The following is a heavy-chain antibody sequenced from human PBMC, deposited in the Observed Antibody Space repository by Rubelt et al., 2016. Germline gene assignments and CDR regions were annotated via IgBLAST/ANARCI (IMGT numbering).Heavy chain of an antibody. CDR2: GGSYI. CDR3: ARGAARYYYYGMDV. V-gene: IGHV3-NL1*01. Sequence: GGSYIYYADSVKGRFTISRDNSKNTLYLQMNNLRAEDTAVYYCARGAARYYYYGMDVWGQGTTVTVSS. J-gene: IGHJ6*02. D-gene: IGHD2-15*01.